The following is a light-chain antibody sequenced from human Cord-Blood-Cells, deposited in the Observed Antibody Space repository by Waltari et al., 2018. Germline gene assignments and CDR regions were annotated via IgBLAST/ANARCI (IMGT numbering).Light chain of an antibody. CDR1: SSDVGGYNY. CDR3: SSEAGINYLVV. Sequence: QSALTQPPSPCGSPGQSVTISCTGTSSDVGGYNYVSWYQQHPGKAPKLMIYAVSKRPSGVPVLFSGSKTANSASLTVSGLQAEDEADYSCSSEAGINYLVVVGGGTKLTVL. CDR2: AVS. J-gene: IGLJ2*01. V-gene: IGLV2-8*01.